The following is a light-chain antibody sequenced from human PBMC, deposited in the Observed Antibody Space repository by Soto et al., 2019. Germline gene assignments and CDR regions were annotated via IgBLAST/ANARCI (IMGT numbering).Light chain of an antibody. CDR3: QQYGGSPLVT. J-gene: IGKJ4*01. CDR2: DGS. Sequence: EIVLTQSPGTLSLSPGERATLSCRASQSVTGSHLAWYQQKPAQAPRLLIYDGSNRATGIPDRFSGSGSGTDFTLTISRLEPEDFVVYYCQQYGGSPLVTFGGGTKVEIK. CDR1: QSVTGSH. V-gene: IGKV3-20*01.